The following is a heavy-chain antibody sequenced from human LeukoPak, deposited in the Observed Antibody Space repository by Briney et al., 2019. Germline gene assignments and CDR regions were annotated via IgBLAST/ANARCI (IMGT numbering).Heavy chain of an antibody. CDR3: ARGFRDTAMFLDY. D-gene: IGHD5-18*01. J-gene: IGHJ4*02. CDR1: GFPFIDYS. V-gene: IGHV3-48*04. CDR2: IGISSGNT. Sequence: GGSLRLSCTAPGFPFIDYSMNWVRQAPGKGLEWISYIGISSGNTKYADSVKGRFTISADNAKNSLYLQMNSLRAEDTAVYYCARGFRDTAMFLDYRGQGTLVTVSS.